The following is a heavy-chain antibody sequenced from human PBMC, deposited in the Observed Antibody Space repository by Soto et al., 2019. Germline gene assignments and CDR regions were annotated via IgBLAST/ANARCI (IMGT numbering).Heavy chain of an antibody. V-gene: IGHV4-34*01. CDR1: GGSFSGYY. Sequence: SETLSLTCAVYGGSFSGYYWSWIRQPPGKGLEWTAEINHSGSTNYNPSLKSRVTISVDTSKNQFSLKLNSVTAADTAVYYCATLPLDVWGKGTTVTVSS. J-gene: IGHJ6*04. CDR3: ATLPLDV. CDR2: INHSGST.